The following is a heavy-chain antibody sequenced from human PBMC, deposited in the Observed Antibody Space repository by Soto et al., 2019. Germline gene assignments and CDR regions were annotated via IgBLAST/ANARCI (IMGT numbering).Heavy chain of an antibody. Sequence: EVQLVESGGGLVKPGGSLRLSCAASGFTFNNGWMSWVRQAPGKGLEWSGRIKSRIAGGTTDYSAPVQGRFTISRDDSKDAQYLQMNSQKTEDIAVYYCTTDSTQTFCDGGPCYSLQTKIHDSWGQGTLVTVSS. V-gene: IGHV3-15*01. CDR1: GFTFNNGW. CDR2: IKSRIAGGTT. D-gene: IGHD2-21*01. J-gene: IGHJ4*02. CDR3: TTDSTQTFCDGGPCYSLQTKIHDS.